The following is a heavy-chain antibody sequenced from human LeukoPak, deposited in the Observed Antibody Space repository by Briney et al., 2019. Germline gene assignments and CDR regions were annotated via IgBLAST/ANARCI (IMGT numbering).Heavy chain of an antibody. J-gene: IGHJ3*02. CDR1: GFTFSSYA. D-gene: IGHD3-10*01. CDR2: ISSNGGST. Sequence: GGSLRLSCAASGFTFSSYAMHWVRQAPGKGLEYVSAISSNGGSTYYANSVKGRFTISRDNSKNTLYLQMGSLRAEDTAVYYCARDADGSGSYYNGAFDIWGQGTMVTVSS. CDR3: ARDADGSGSYYNGAFDI. V-gene: IGHV3-64*01.